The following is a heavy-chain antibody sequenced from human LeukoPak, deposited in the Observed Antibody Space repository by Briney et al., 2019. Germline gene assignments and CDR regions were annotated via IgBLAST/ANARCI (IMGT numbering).Heavy chain of an antibody. CDR1: GFTFDDYG. CDR2: INWNGGST. D-gene: IGHD5-24*01. V-gene: IGHV3-20*04. CDR3: AKDLLGARDGYKVDDY. Sequence: GGSLRLSCAASGFTFDDYGMSWVRQAPGKGLEWVSGINWNGGSTGYADSVKGRFTISRDNSKNTLYLQMNSLIAEDTAVYYCAKDLLGARDGYKVDDYWGQGTLVTVSS. J-gene: IGHJ4*02.